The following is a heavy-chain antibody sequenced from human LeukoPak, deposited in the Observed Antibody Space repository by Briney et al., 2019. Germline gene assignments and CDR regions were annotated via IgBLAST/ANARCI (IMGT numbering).Heavy chain of an antibody. CDR3: ARGSELELPSY. Sequence: PSETLSLTCTVSGGSISSSSYYWGWIRQPPGKGLEWIGSIYYSGSTYYNPSLKSRVTISVDTSKNQFSLKLSSVTAADTAVYYCARGSELELPSYWGQGTLVTVSS. V-gene: IGHV4-39*07. D-gene: IGHD1-7*01. CDR2: IYYSGST. J-gene: IGHJ4*02. CDR1: GGSISSSSYY.